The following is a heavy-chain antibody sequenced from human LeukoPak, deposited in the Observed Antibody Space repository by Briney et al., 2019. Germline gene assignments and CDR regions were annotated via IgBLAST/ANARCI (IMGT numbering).Heavy chain of an antibody. V-gene: IGHV5-51*01. CDR2: IYPGDSDT. CDR1: GYSFTSYW. D-gene: IGHD3-22*01. Sequence: GESLKISCKGSGYSFTSYWIGWVRQMPGKGLEWMGIIYPGDSDTRYSPSFQGQVTISADKSISTAYLQWSSLKASDTAMYYCARPDYYDSSGYYGDAFDIWGQGTMVTVSS. CDR3: ARPDYYDSSGYYGDAFDI. J-gene: IGHJ3*02.